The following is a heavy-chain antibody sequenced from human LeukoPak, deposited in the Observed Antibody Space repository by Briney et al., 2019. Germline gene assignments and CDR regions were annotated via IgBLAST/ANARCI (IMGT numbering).Heavy chain of an antibody. J-gene: IGHJ4*02. V-gene: IGHV4-59*12. Sequence: SETLSLTCTVSGGSIRSFFWSWLRQPPGKPLEWLGHIYHTGSTNYNPSFESRLTISVDMSKNLFSLKLSSVTAADTAVYYCARGRNGADWGQGTLVTVSS. CDR1: GGSIRSFF. D-gene: IGHD2-8*01. CDR3: ARGRNGAD. CDR2: IYHTGST.